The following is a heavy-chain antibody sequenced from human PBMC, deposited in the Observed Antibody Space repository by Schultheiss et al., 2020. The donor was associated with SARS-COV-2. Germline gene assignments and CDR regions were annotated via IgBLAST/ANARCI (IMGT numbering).Heavy chain of an antibody. CDR2: IYTSGST. V-gene: IGHV4-4*07. Sequence: SQTLSLTCTVSGGSISSYYWSWIRQPAGKGLEWIGRIYTSGSTNYNPSLKSRVTMSVDTSKNQFSLKLSSVTAADTAVYYCAREPLRSGGAWFDPWGQGTLVTVSS. CDR1: GGSISSYY. D-gene: IGHD3-10*01. J-gene: IGHJ5*02. CDR3: AREPLRSGGAWFDP.